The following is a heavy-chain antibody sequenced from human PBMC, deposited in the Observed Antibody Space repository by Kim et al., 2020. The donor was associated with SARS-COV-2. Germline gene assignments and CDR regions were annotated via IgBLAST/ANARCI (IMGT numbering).Heavy chain of an antibody. CDR3: ARGDRYYPQQYDMDI. J-gene: IGHJ6*02. D-gene: IGHD3-10*01. V-gene: IGHV1-18*01. CDR2: ISAASGDT. Sequence: RQAPGQGLGWMGWISAASGDTKYAQKLQDRVTMTTDTSTRTVYMELRNLKSNDTAVYYCARGDRYYPQQYDMDIWGQGTTVIVSS.